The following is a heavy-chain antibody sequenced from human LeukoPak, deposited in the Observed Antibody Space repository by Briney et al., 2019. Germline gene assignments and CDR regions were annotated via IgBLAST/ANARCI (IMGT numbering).Heavy chain of an antibody. Sequence: ASVKVSCKASGYTFTSYDINWVRQAPGQGLEWMGWISAYNGNTNYAQKLQGRVTMTTDTSTSTAYMELRSLRAEDTAVYYCARAREGRDGYNYVKIIYYSDYWGQGTLVTVSS. CDR3: ARAREGRDGYNYVKIIYYSDY. CDR2: ISAYNGNT. CDR1: GYTFTSYD. V-gene: IGHV1-18*01. D-gene: IGHD5-24*01. J-gene: IGHJ4*02.